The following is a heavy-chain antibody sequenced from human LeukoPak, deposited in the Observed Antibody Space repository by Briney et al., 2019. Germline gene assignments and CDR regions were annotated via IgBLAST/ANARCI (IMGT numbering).Heavy chain of an antibody. V-gene: IGHV1-24*01. Sequence: GASVKVSCKVSGYTLTELSMHWVRQAPGKGLEWMGGFDPEDGETIYAQKFQGRVTITRDTSASTAYMELSSLRSEDMAVYYCARGDYDFWSGYYFDYWGQGTLVTVSS. D-gene: IGHD3-3*01. J-gene: IGHJ4*02. CDR2: FDPEDGET. CDR3: ARGDYDFWSGYYFDY. CDR1: GYTLTELS.